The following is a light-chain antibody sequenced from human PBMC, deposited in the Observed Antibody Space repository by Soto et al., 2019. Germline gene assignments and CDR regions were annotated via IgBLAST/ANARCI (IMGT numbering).Light chain of an antibody. CDR1: SSDVGGYNY. V-gene: IGLV2-14*01. J-gene: IGLJ2*01. CDR2: DVS. CDR3: SSYTSSSLVV. Sequence: QSALTQPASVSGSPGQSITISCTGTSSDVGGYNYVSWYQQHPGKAPKLMIYDVSNRPSGVSNRFSGSKSGNTASLTISGLQAEDEADYYCSSYTSSSLVVFG.